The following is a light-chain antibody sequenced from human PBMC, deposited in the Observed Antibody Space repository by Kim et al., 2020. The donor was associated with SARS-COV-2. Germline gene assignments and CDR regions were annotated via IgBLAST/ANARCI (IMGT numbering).Light chain of an antibody. J-gene: IGKJ4*01. CDR3: QQYGSSPLT. V-gene: IGKV3-20*01. Sequence: EIVLTQSPDTLSLSPGERATLSCRASQSVSNSYLAWYQQKPGQAPRLLIYGASSRATGIPDRFSGSGSGTDFTFSISRLEPEDFAVYYCQQYGSSPLTFGGGTKVDIK. CDR2: GAS. CDR1: QSVSNSY.